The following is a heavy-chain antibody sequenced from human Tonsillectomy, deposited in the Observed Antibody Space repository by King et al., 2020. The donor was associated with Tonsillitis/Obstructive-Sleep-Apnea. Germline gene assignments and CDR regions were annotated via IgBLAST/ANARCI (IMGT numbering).Heavy chain of an antibody. V-gene: IGHV3-64D*06. CDR2: ISSNGGST. D-gene: IGHD3-3*01. CDR1: GFTFSSYA. Sequence: EVQLVESGGGLVQPGGSLRLSCSASGFTFSSYAMHWVRQAPGKGLEYVSAISSNGGSTYYADSVKGRFTISRDNSKNTLSLQMSSLRAEDTAVYYCVKDRGNYDFWSGYYTWDAFDIWGQGTMVTVSS. J-gene: IGHJ3*02. CDR3: VKDRGNYDFWSGYYTWDAFDI.